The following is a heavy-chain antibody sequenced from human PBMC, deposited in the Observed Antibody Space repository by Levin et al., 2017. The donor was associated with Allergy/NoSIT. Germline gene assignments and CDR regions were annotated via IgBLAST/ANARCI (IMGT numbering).Heavy chain of an antibody. V-gene: IGHV3-21*01. Sequence: GGSLRLSCAASGFTFSSYSMNWVRQAPGKGLEWVPSISSSSSYIYYADSVKGRFTISRDNAKNSLYLQMNSLRAEDTAVYYCARHVVAAAVPWFDPWGQGTLVTVSS. J-gene: IGHJ5*02. CDR2: ISSSSSYI. CDR3: ARHVVAAAVPWFDP. CDR1: GFTFSSYS. D-gene: IGHD6-13*01.